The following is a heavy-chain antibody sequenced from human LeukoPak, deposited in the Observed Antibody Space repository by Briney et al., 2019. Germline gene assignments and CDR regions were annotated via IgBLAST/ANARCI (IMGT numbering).Heavy chain of an antibody. CDR3: ARRVREYYDSSGYYYPYFDY. J-gene: IGHJ4*02. V-gene: IGHV5-51*01. CDR1: GYSFTSYW. Sequence: GESLKISCKGSGYSFTSYWIGWVRQLPGKGLEWMGIIYPGDSDTRYSPSFQGQVTISADKSISTAYLQWSSLKASDTAMYYCARRVREYYDSSGYYYPYFDYWGQGTLVTVSS. CDR2: IYPGDSDT. D-gene: IGHD3-22*01.